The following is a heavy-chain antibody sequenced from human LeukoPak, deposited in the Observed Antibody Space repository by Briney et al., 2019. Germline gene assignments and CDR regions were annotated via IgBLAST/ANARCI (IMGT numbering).Heavy chain of an antibody. CDR2: ISPDGGST. CDR3: AKDHTSSPAAY. Sequence: GRSLRLSCAASGFTFSSSPMSWARQAPGKGLEWVSGISPDGGSTYYADSVKGRFTISRDNSKNTLYLQMNSLSAEDTAVYYCAKDHTSSPAAYWGQGTLVTVSS. D-gene: IGHD2-2*01. CDR1: GFTFSSSP. J-gene: IGHJ4*02. V-gene: IGHV3-23*01.